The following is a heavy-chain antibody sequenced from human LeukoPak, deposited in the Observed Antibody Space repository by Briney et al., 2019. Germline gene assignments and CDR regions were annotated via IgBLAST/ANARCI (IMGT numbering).Heavy chain of an antibody. CDR3: ARDWACCGGDCYWTDAFDI. Sequence: GGSLRLSCAASGFTFSSYAMSWVRQAPGRGLEWVSAISGSGGSTYYADSVKGRFTISRDNAKNSLYLQMNSLRAEDTAVYYCARDWACCGGDCYWTDAFDIWGQGTMVTVSS. D-gene: IGHD2-21*02. V-gene: IGHV3-23*01. J-gene: IGHJ3*02. CDR1: GFTFSSYA. CDR2: ISGSGGST.